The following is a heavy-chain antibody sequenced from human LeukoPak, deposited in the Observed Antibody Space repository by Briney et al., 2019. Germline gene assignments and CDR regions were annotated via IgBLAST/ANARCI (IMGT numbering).Heavy chain of an antibody. CDR1: GGSISSYY. D-gene: IGHD3-22*01. Sequence: PSETLSLTCTVSGGSISSYYWSWIRQPPGKGLEWIGYIYYSGSTNYNPSLKSRVTISVDTSKNQFSLKLSSVTAADTAVYYCARGGGRDSSGYYYYFDCWGQGTLVTVSS. CDR3: ARGGGRDSSGYYYYFDC. V-gene: IGHV4-59*01. J-gene: IGHJ4*02. CDR2: IYYSGST.